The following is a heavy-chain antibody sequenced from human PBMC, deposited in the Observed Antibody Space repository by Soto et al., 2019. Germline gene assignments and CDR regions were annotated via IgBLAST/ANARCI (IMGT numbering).Heavy chain of an antibody. D-gene: IGHD3-3*01. CDR1: GFTFSDYT. CDR2: ISRESSYI. V-gene: IGHV3-21*01. Sequence: GSLRLSCTASGFTFSDYTMKWVRQAPGKGLDWVSSISRESSYIYYVDSVKGRFTISRDNAKNSVILQMAGLRVDDTGVYFCAGGAADLTSPYGMDVWGRGTTVTVSS. CDR3: AGGAADLTSPYGMDV. J-gene: IGHJ6*02.